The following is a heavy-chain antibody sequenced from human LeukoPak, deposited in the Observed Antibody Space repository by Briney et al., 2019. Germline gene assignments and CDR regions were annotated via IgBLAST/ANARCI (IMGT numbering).Heavy chain of an antibody. CDR1: GFTFDDYA. Sequence: PGGSLRLSCAASGFTFDDYAMHWVRQAPGKGLEWVSGISWNSGSIGYADSVKGRFTISRDNAKNSLYLQMNSLRAEDTALYYCAKVARSGGSYHFDYWGQGTLVTVSS. CDR2: ISWNSGSI. CDR3: AKVARSGGSYHFDY. D-gene: IGHD2-15*01. V-gene: IGHV3-9*01. J-gene: IGHJ4*02.